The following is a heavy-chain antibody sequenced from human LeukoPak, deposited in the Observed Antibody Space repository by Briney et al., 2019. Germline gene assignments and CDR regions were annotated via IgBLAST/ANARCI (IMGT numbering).Heavy chain of an antibody. J-gene: IGHJ4*02. CDR1: GGSFSGYY. Sequence: ASETLSLTCAVYGGSFSGYYWSWIRQPPGKGLEWIGEINHSGSTNYNPSLKSRVTISVDTSKNQFSLKLSSVTAADTAVYYCARGHRPHSSGWYYFDYWGQGTLVTVSS. D-gene: IGHD6-19*01. CDR3: ARGHRPHSSGWYYFDY. V-gene: IGHV4-34*01. CDR2: INHSGST.